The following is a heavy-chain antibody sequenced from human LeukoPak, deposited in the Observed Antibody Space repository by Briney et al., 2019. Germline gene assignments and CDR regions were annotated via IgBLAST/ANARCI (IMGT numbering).Heavy chain of an antibody. Sequence: PGGSLRLSRAASGFTFSNAWMSWVRQAPGKGLEWVGRIKSKTDGGTTDYAAPVKGRFTISRDDSKNTLYLQMNSLKTEDTAVYYCTTDDGVDITIFGLVIRGMDVWGQGTTVTVSS. V-gene: IGHV3-15*01. J-gene: IGHJ6*02. CDR2: IKSKTDGGTT. CDR1: GFTFSNAW. D-gene: IGHD3-3*01. CDR3: TTDDGVDITIFGLVIRGMDV.